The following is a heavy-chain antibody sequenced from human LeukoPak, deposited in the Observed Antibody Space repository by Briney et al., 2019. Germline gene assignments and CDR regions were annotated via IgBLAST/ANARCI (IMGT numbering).Heavy chain of an antibody. D-gene: IGHD2-15*01. Sequence: PGGSLRLSCAASGSTFSSYGMHWVRQAPGKGLEWVAVISYDGSNKYYADSVKGRFTISRDNSKNTLYLQMNSLRAEDTAVYYCASTYGYCSGGSCRAYFDYWGQGTLVTVSS. J-gene: IGHJ4*02. CDR3: ASTYGYCSGGSCRAYFDY. CDR1: GSTFSSYG. V-gene: IGHV3-30*03. CDR2: ISYDGSNK.